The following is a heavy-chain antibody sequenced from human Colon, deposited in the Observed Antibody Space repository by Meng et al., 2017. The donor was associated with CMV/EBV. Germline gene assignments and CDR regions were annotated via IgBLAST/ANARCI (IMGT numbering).Heavy chain of an antibody. Sequence: GSLRLSCTVSGGSISSYYWSWIRQPPGKGLEWIGYIYYSGSTNYNPSLKSRVTISVDTSKNQFSLKLSSVTAADTAVYYRARDQTTESYYYYGMDVWGQGTTVTVSS. D-gene: IGHD4-11*01. V-gene: IGHV4-59*01. J-gene: IGHJ6*02. CDR1: GGSISSYY. CDR3: ARDQTTESYYYYGMDV. CDR2: IYYSGST.